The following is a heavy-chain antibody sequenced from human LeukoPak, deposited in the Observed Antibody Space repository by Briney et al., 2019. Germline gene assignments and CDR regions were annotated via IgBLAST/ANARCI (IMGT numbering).Heavy chain of an antibody. V-gene: IGHV5-51*01. J-gene: IGHJ4*02. CDR2: IYPGDSDT. D-gene: IGHD4-23*01. CDR1: GYSFTSYW. Sequence: GESLKISCKASGYSFTSYWIGWVRQMPGKGLEWMGIIYPGDSDTRYSPSFEGQVTISADKSTSTASVQWSSPKASDTAIYYCARRDYGGNSYFDSWGQGTLVTVSS. CDR3: ARRDYGGNSYFDS.